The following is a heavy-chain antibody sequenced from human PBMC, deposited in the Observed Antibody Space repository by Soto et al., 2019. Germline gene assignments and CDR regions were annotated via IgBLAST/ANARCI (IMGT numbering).Heavy chain of an antibody. Sequence: PGGSLKISCQGSGYNFATHWIGWVRHKAGKGLEWMGIIFPGDAETRYSPSFQGHITISADKSISIAYLRWSSLRAEDSAVYYCANSPTRWFGDIKSNYGMDLWGQGTTVTVSS. V-gene: IGHV5-51*01. CDR2: IFPGDAET. CDR3: ANSPTRWFGDIKSNYGMDL. CDR1: GYNFATHW. D-gene: IGHD3-10*01. J-gene: IGHJ6*02.